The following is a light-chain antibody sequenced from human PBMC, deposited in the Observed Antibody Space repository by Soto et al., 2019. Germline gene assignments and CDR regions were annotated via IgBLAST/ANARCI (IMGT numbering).Light chain of an antibody. V-gene: IGLV2-14*01. CDR1: SSDVSGYNS. Sequence: QSALTQPASVSGSPGQSITISCTGTSSDVSGYNSVSWHQQHPGRAPKLMIYEVSNRPSGVSNRFSGSRSGNTASLTISGLQAEDEADYYCNSYTDTNTPNVFGTGTKLTVL. CDR3: NSYTDTNTPNV. CDR2: EVS. J-gene: IGLJ1*01.